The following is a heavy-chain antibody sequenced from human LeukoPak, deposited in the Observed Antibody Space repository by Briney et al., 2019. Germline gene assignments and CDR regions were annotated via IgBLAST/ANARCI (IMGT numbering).Heavy chain of an antibody. CDR3: ASGWSLSY. CDR2: IKKDGSLT. J-gene: IGHJ4*02. CDR1: GFNFSSSW. Sequence: GGSLRLSCTASGFNFSSSWMNWVRQSPGKGLLWVSGIKKDGSLTTYADSVRGRFTVSRDHAKNTLYLQMNSLRAENTAVYYCASGWSLSYWGQGTLVTVSS. V-gene: IGHV3-74*03. D-gene: IGHD6-19*01.